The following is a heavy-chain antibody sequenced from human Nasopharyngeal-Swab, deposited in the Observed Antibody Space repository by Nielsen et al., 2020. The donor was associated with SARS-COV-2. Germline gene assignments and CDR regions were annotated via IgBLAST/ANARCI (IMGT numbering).Heavy chain of an antibody. Sequence: GSLRLSCTVSGGSISTYYWSWIRQPPGKGLEWIGYIYYGGSTNYNPSLKSRVTISVDTSKNQFSLKLSSVTAADTAVYYCASSSSWAIYYYGMDVWGQGTTVTVSS. CDR3: ASSSSWAIYYYGMDV. CDR2: IYYGGST. V-gene: IGHV4-59*12. CDR1: GGSISTYY. J-gene: IGHJ6*02. D-gene: IGHD6-13*01.